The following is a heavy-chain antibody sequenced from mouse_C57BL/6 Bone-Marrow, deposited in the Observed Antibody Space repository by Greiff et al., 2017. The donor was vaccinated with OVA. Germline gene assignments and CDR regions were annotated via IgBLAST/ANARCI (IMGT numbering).Heavy chain of an antibody. CDR3: ARRSGSSYDWYFDV. Sequence: EVQRVESGGDLVKPGGSLKLSCAASGFTFSSYGMSWVRQTPDKRLEWVATISSGGSYTYYPDSVKGRFTISRDNAKNTLYLQMSSLKSEDTAMYYCARRSGSSYDWYFDVWGTGTTVTVSS. D-gene: IGHD1-1*01. CDR1: GFTFSSYG. V-gene: IGHV5-6*01. J-gene: IGHJ1*03. CDR2: ISSGGSYT.